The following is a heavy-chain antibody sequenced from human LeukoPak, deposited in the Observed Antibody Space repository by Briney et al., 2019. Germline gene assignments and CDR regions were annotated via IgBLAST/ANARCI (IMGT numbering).Heavy chain of an antibody. CDR1: GFTFSSYA. V-gene: IGHV3-74*01. Sequence: GGSLRLSCAASGFTFSSYAMSWVRQAPGKGLEWVARINGEGSRISYADSVRGRFTISRDNAKNTAYLQMNSLRAEDTALYYCARDPGYYYYGMDVWGQGTTVVVSS. J-gene: IGHJ6*02. CDR2: INGEGSRI. CDR3: ARDPGYYYYGMDV.